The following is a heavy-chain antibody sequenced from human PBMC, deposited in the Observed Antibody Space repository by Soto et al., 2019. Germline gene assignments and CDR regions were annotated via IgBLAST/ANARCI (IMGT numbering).Heavy chain of an antibody. J-gene: IGHJ6*01. CDR3: PRRIGVATPTQGIYGMGV. CDR2: IDPSDSYT. V-gene: IGHV5-10-1*01. CDR1: GYSFTSYW. Sequence: GESLKISCKGSGYSFTSYWISWVRQMPGKGLEWMGRIDPSDSYTNYSPSFQGHVTISADKTISTAYLQWSSLKASDTAMYYCPRRIGVATPTQGIYGMGVCGQGTTDTVSS. D-gene: IGHD6-19*01.